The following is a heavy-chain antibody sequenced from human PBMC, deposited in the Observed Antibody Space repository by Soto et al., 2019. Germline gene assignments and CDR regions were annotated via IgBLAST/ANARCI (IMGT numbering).Heavy chain of an antibody. V-gene: IGHV3-7*04. Sequence: EVQLVESGGGLVQPGGSLRLSCAACAFTFRNYWMSWVRQAPGKGLECVAKIKEDGSEKYYVDSVKGRFTISRDNAKNSVYLQMSSLTVEDTAMYYCARASSSTSGALDYWGQGTLVTVSS. CDR2: IKEDGSEK. J-gene: IGHJ4*02. CDR1: AFTFRNYW. D-gene: IGHD2-2*01. CDR3: ARASSSTSGALDY.